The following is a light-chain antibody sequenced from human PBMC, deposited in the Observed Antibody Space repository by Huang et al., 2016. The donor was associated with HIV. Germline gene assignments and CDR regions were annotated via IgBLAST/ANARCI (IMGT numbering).Light chain of an antibody. Sequence: DIQMTQSPSSLSASVGDRVTITCRASQIISSYLNWYQQKPGKVPKVLISAASSLQSGVPSRFSGSGSGADFTLTVGSLQPEDFATYYCQQSHSTPRTFGQGTKVEIK. CDR1: QIISSY. V-gene: IGKV1-39*01. CDR3: QQSHSTPRT. J-gene: IGKJ1*01. CDR2: AAS.